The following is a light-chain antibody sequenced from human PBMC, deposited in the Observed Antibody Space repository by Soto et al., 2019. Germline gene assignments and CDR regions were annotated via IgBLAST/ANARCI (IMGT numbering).Light chain of an antibody. CDR2: AAS. J-gene: IGKJ1*01. CDR3: QQTYGTPWT. Sequence: AIQLTQSPSSLYASVGDRVTITCRASQAIRTALGWYQQKPGKVPKLLIYAASILQSGVPSRFSGSGSGTDFTLTISSLQPEDFATYYCQQTYGTPWTFGQGTKVEIK. CDR1: QAIRTA. V-gene: IGKV1-6*01.